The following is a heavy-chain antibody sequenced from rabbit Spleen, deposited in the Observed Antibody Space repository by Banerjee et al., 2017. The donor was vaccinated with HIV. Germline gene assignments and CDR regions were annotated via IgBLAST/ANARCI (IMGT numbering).Heavy chain of an antibody. V-gene: IGHV1S45*01. CDR1: GFDLTNYYY. D-gene: IGHD2-1*01. CDR2: IARPNGGTP. J-gene: IGHJ4*01. CDR3: ARALPDYGGTFNL. Sequence: QEQLEESGGGLVKPEGSLTLTCKASGFDLTNYYYMCWVRQAPGKGLELIACIARPNGGTPFYASWAKGRFAISKTSSTTVTLQATSLTAADTATYFCARALPDYGGTFNLWGQGTLVTVS.